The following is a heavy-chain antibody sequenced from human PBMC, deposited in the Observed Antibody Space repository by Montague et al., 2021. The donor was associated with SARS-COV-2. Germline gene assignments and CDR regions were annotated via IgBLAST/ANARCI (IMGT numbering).Heavy chain of an antibody. J-gene: IGHJ4*02. CDR2: IYYTGST. Sequence: SETLSLTCVVFGDSISTDNWWTWVRLPPGKGLEWVGEIYYTGSTKYKPSLKSRVSMSVDKSWNKFSLRLTSVTAADTAIYYCARKGSGRSDLAYWGQGTLVTVSS. V-gene: IGHV4-4*02. D-gene: IGHD1-26*01. CDR1: GDSISTDNW. CDR3: ARKGSGRSDLAY.